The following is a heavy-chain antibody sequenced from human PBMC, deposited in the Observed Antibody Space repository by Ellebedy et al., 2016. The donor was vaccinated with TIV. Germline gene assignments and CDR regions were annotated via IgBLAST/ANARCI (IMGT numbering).Heavy chain of an antibody. CDR3: ARELGGSGGSDFDY. Sequence: PGGSLRLSCAVSGFTVSRNFMSWVRQAPGKGLEWVAVIWYDGTAKFYAESVKGRFTISRDNSQNTLYLEMNSLRADDTALYYCARELGGSGGSDFDYWGQGTLVTVSS. D-gene: IGHD2-15*01. V-gene: IGHV3-33*08. J-gene: IGHJ4*02. CDR2: IWYDGTAK. CDR1: GFTVSRNF.